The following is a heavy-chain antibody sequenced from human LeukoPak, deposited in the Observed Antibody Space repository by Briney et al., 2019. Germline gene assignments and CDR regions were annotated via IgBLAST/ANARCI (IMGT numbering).Heavy chain of an antibody. Sequence: PGGSLRLSCAASGFTFSSYAMSWVRQAPGKGLEWVSVISGSGGSTYYADSVKGRFTISRDNSKNTLYLQMNSLRAEDTAVYYCAGYGGSYPYYMDVWGKGTTVTISS. D-gene: IGHD1-26*01. J-gene: IGHJ6*03. CDR2: ISGSGGST. V-gene: IGHV3-23*01. CDR3: AGYGGSYPYYMDV. CDR1: GFTFSSYA.